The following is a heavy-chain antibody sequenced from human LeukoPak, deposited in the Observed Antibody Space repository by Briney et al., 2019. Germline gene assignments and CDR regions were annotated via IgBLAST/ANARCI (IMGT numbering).Heavy chain of an antibody. CDR3: ARGKSTSCCFDI. CDR1: GGSFSGYY. V-gene: IGHV4-34*01. CDR2: INHSGST. D-gene: IGHD2-2*01. J-gene: IGHJ3*02. Sequence: SETLSLTCAVYGGSFSGYYWSWIRQPPGKGLEWIGEINHSGSTNYNPSLKSRVTISVDTSKNQFSLKLSSVTAADTAVYYCARGKSTSCCFDIWGQGTMVTVSS.